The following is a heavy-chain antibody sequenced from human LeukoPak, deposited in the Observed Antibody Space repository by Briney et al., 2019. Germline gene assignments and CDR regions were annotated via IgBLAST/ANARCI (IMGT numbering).Heavy chain of an antibody. Sequence: PGGTLRPSCAASGFTFSSYGMSWVRQAPGKGLEWVSAISGSGGSTYYADSVKGRFTISRDNSKNTLYLQMNSLRAEDTAVYYCAKDHGFTGTGSGYYPQYFDYWGPGTLVTVSS. CDR1: GFTFSSYG. V-gene: IGHV3-23*01. D-gene: IGHD3-22*01. J-gene: IGHJ4*02. CDR2: ISGSGGST. CDR3: AKDHGFTGTGSGYYPQYFDY.